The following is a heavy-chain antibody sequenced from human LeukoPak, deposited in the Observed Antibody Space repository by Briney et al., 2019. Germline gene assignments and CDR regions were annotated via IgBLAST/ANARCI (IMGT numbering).Heavy chain of an antibody. Sequence: GGSLRLSCAASGFTFSSYAMSWVRQAPGKGLEWVSAISGSGGSTYYADSVKGRFTISRDNSKNTLYLQMNSLRAEDTAVYYCANHESFGNQVGYYFDYWGQGTLVTVSS. CDR1: GFTFSSYA. D-gene: IGHD3-10*01. CDR3: ANHESFGNQVGYYFDY. CDR2: ISGSGGST. J-gene: IGHJ4*02. V-gene: IGHV3-23*01.